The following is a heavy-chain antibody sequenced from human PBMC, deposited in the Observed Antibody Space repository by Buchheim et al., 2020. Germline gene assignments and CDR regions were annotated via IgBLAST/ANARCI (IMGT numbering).Heavy chain of an antibody. D-gene: IGHD5-12*01. CDR2: ISYSGST. CDR3: ARGYSGFALDY. J-gene: IGHJ4*02. Sequence: QVQLQESGPGLVKPSETLSLTCTVSGGSINSYYWSWIRQPPGKGLGWIGYISYSGSTNYNPSLKSRVTISVEPSKNKFSLKVSSVTAADTAVYYCARGYSGFALDYWGQGTL. V-gene: IGHV4-59*01. CDR1: GGSINSYY.